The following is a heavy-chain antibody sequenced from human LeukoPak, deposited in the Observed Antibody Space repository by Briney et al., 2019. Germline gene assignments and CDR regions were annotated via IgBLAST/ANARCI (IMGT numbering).Heavy chain of an antibody. CDR3: ARIIGYCSSTSCYGDY. Sequence: PGGSLRLSCAASGFTFSSYWMSWVRQAPGKGLECVANIKQDGSEKYYVDSVKGRFTISRDNAKNSLYLQMNSLRAEDTAVYYCARIIGYCSSTSCYGDYWGQGTLVTVSS. CDR2: IKQDGSEK. J-gene: IGHJ4*02. CDR1: GFTFSSYW. V-gene: IGHV3-7*01. D-gene: IGHD2-2*01.